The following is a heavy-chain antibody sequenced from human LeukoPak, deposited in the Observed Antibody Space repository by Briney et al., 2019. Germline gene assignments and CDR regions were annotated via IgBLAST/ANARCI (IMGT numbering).Heavy chain of an antibody. CDR1: GFTFSSYG. Sequence: QPGRSLRLSCAASGFTFSSYGMHWVRQAPGKGLEWVAVIWYDGSNKYYADSVKGRFTISRDNSKNTLYLQMNSLRAEDTAVYYCARDQHYDILTDYGMDVWGQGTTVTVSS. CDR2: IWYDGSNK. CDR3: ARDQHYDILTDYGMDV. J-gene: IGHJ6*02. D-gene: IGHD3-9*01. V-gene: IGHV3-33*01.